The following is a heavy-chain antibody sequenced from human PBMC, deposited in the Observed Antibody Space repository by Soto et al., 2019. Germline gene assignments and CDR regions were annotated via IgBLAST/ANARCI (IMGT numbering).Heavy chain of an antibody. CDR3: AKLSPPDLWFRENFDY. D-gene: IGHD3-10*01. Sequence: EVQLLESGGGLVQPGGSLRLSCAASGFTFSSYAMSWVRQAPGKGLEWVSAISGSGGSTYYADSGKGRFTISRDNSKNTLYMQMNSLRAEDTAVDYCAKLSPPDLWFRENFDYWGQGTLVTVSS. J-gene: IGHJ4*02. CDR2: ISGSGGST. V-gene: IGHV3-23*01. CDR1: GFTFSSYA.